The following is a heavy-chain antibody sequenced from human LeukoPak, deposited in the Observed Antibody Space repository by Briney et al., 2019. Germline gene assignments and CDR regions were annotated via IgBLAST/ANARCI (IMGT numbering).Heavy chain of an antibody. CDR1: GGSISSYY. V-gene: IGHV4-59*01. D-gene: IGHD2-15*01. CDR3: ARYGYCSGGSCYSSGAFDI. CDR2: IYYSGST. J-gene: IGHJ3*02. Sequence: SETLSLTCTVSGGSISSYYWSWIRQPPGKGLEWNGYIYYSGSTNYNPSLKSRVTISVDTSKNQFSLKLSSVTAADTAVYYCARYGYCSGGSCYSSGAFDIWGQGTMVTVSS.